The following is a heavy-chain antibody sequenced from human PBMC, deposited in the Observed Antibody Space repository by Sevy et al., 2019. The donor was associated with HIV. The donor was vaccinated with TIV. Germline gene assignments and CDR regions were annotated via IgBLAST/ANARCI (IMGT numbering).Heavy chain of an antibody. CDR3: ARFYCSGGSCYPDYYYGMDV. CDR2: IYYSGST. CDR1: GGSISSYY. Sequence: SETLSLTCTVSGGSISSYYWSWIRQPPGKGLEWIGYIYYSGSTNYNPSLKSRVTISVDTSKNQFSLKLSSVTAADTVVYYCARFYCSGGSCYPDYYYGMDVWGQGTTVTVSS. J-gene: IGHJ6*02. D-gene: IGHD2-15*01. V-gene: IGHV4-59*01.